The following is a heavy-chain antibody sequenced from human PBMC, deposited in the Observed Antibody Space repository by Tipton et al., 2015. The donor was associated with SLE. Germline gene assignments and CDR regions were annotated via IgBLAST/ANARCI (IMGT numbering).Heavy chain of an antibody. Sequence: TLSLTCTVSGGSISRYYWSWIRQPPGKGLEWIGYIYNSGSTYYNPSLKSRVTTSLDTTKSQFSLRLSSVTAADTAVYYCARADGLVGGQVPYWYFDLWGRGTLVTVSS. V-gene: IGHV4-59*01. CDR3: ARADGLVGGQVPYWYFDL. CDR2: IYNSGST. CDR1: GGSISRYY. D-gene: IGHD1-26*01. J-gene: IGHJ2*01.